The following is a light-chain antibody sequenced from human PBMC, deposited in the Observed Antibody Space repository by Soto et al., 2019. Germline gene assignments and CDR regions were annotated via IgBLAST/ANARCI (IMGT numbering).Light chain of an antibody. Sequence: EIVLTQSPGNLSLSTGERATLCWRASQSVSSSYLAWYQQKPGQAPRLLIYDTSIRAGGIPARFSGSGSGTDFTLTISSLDPEDFAVYYCQQRSNRPLTFGQGTRLEI. V-gene: IGKV3D-20*02. J-gene: IGKJ5*01. CDR2: DTS. CDR1: QSVSSSY. CDR3: QQRSNRPLT.